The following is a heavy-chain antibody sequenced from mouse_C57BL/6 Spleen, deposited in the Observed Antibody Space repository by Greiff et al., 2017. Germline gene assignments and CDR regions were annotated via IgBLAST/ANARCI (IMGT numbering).Heavy chain of an antibody. CDR3: TGPYDYDRYYYAMDD. CDR2: ISSGGDYI. Sequence: EVMLVESGEGLVKPGGSLKLSCAASGFTFSSYAMSWVRQTPEKRLEWVAYISSGGDYIYYADTVKGRFTISRDNARNTLYLQMSSLKSEDTAMYYCTGPYDYDRYYYAMDDWGQGTSVTVSS. J-gene: IGHJ4*01. D-gene: IGHD2-4*01. V-gene: IGHV5-9-1*02. CDR1: GFTFSSYA.